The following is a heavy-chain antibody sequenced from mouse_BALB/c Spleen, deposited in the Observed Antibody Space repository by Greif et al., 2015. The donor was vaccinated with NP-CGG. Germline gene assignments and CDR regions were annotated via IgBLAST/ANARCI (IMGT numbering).Heavy chain of an antibody. D-gene: IGHD4-1*01. J-gene: IGHJ3*01. CDR3: ASGTWFAY. CDR2: ISYSGST. CDR1: GYSITSDYA. V-gene: IGHV3-2*02. Sequence: VQLKESEPGLVKPSQSLSLTCTVTGYSITSDYAWNWIRQFPGNKLEWMGYISYSGSTSYNPSLKSRISITRDTSKNQFFLQLNSVTTEDTATYYCASGTWFAYWGQGTLVTVSA.